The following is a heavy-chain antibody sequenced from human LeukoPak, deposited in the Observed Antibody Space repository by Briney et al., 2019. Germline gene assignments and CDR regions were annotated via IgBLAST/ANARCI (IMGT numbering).Heavy chain of an antibody. V-gene: IGHV4-59*08. CDR3: ARQDSSGSLTAD. CDR1: GGSISSYY. J-gene: IGHJ4*02. Sequence: SETLSLTCTVSGGSISSYYWSWIRRPPGKGLEWIGYIYYSGSTNYNPSLKSRVTISVDTSKNQFSLKLSSVTAADTAVYYCARQDSSGSLTADWGQGTPVTVSS. D-gene: IGHD6-19*01. CDR2: IYYSGST.